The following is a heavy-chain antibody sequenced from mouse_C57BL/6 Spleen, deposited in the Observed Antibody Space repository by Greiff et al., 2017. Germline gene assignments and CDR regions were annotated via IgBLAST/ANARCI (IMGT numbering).Heavy chain of an antibody. CDR3: AGTTVVATDYFDY. D-gene: IGHD1-1*01. J-gene: IGHJ2*01. CDR1: GYTFTSYW. Sequence: QVQLQQPGAELVKPGASVKLSCKASGYTFTSYWMHWVKQRPGRGLEWIGRIDPNSGGTKYNEKFKSKATLTVDKPSSTAYMQLSSLTSEDSAVYDCAGTTVVATDYFDYWGQGTTLTVAS. CDR2: IDPNSGGT. V-gene: IGHV1-72*01.